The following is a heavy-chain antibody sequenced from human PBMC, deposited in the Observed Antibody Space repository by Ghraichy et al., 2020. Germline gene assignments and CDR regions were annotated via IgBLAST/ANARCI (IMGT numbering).Heavy chain of an antibody. CDR3: ARGSSSSRFYYFYMDV. CDR1: GGSISSGTYY. CDR2: IEYSGST. V-gene: IGHV4-39*01. J-gene: IGHJ6*03. Sequence: SETLSLTCTVSGGSISSGTYYWGWIRQPPGKGLEWVVSIEYSGSTYYNPSLKSRVATSVDTSENQFSLRLSSVTAADTAVYYCARGSSSSRFYYFYMDVLGKGTTVTVSS. D-gene: IGHD6-6*01.